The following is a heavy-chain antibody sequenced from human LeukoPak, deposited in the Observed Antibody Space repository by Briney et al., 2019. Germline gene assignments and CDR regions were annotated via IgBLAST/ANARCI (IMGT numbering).Heavy chain of an antibody. CDR3: ARDQRVAIIPEGHGMDV. CDR1: GYTFTSYG. CDR2: ISAYNGNT. V-gene: IGHV1-18*01. D-gene: IGHD3-3*01. Sequence: GASVKVSCKASGYTFTSYGISWVRQAPGQGLEWMGWISAYNGNTNYAQKLQGRVTMTTDTSTSTAYMELRSLRSDDTAVYYCARDQRVAIIPEGHGMDVWGQGTTVTVSS. J-gene: IGHJ6*02.